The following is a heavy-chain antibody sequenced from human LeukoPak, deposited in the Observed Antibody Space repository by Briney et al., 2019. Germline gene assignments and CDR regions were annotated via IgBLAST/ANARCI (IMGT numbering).Heavy chain of an antibody. V-gene: IGHV3-11*03. CDR1: GFTFSEDY. CDR2: ICSSSSYT. J-gene: IGHJ4*02. Sequence: GGSLRLSCAASGFTFSEDYMSWIPQAPGEGLEWVSYICSSSSYTNYADSVKGRFTISRDNAKNSLYLQMNSLRAEDTAVYYCAKGGYQYYFDYWGQGTLVTVSS. CDR3: AKGGYQYYFDY. D-gene: IGHD5-12*01.